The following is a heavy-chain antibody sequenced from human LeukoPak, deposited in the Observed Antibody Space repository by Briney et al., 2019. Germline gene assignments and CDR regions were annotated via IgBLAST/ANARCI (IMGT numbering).Heavy chain of an antibody. CDR2: ITSGGSTI. Sequence: QTGGSLRLSCAASGFTFDSYSMSWVRQAPGKGLEWVSYITSGGSTIYYPDSVKGRFTISRDNAKNSLYLQMNSLRAEDTAIYYCARPLRESGYFYFDYWDQGTLVTVSS. J-gene: IGHJ4*02. CDR1: GFTFDSYS. D-gene: IGHD3-3*01. V-gene: IGHV3-48*04. CDR3: ARPLRESGYFYFDY.